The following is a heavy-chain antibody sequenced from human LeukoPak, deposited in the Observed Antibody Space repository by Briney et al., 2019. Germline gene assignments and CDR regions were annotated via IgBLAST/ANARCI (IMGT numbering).Heavy chain of an antibody. CDR2: IYRTGSA. D-gene: IGHD1-26*01. CDR1: GGSISNGNW. J-gene: IGHJ4*02. Sequence: SGTLSLTCGVSGGSISNGNWWSWVRQPPGKGLEWIGEIYRTGSANYNPSLKSRVTISVDKSKNQFSLSLNSVTAADTAVYYCVRCGSYCLDYWGQGTLVTVSS. V-gene: IGHV4-4*02. CDR3: VRCGSYCLDY.